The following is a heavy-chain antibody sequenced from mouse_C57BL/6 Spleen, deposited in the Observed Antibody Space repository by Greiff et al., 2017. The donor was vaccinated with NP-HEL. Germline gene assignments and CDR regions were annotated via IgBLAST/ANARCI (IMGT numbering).Heavy chain of an antibody. CDR2: IYPGDGDT. V-gene: IGHV1-82*01. CDR1: GYAFSSSW. Sequence: VKLQESGPELVKPGASVKISCKASGYAFSSSWMNWVKQRPGKGLEWIGRIYPGDGDTNYNGKFKGKATLTADKSSSTAYMQLSSLTSEDSAVYFCANFYYDYDWFAYWGQGTLVTVSA. CDR3: ANFYYDYDWFAY. D-gene: IGHD2-4*01. J-gene: IGHJ3*01.